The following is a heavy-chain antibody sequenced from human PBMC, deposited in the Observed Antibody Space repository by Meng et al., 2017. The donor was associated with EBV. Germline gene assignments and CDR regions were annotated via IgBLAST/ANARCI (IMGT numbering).Heavy chain of an antibody. D-gene: IGHD6-13*01. CDR1: GGTFSSYA. Sequence: VLLVQCGSKGMKPGSSVKVSCKASGGTFSSYAISWVRQAPGQGLEWMGGIIPIFGTANYAQKFQGRVTITADKSTSTAYVELSSLRSEDTAVYYCARAEIAAAGRLDYWGQGTLVTVSS. CDR3: ARAEIAAAGRLDY. CDR2: IIPIFGTA. V-gene: IGHV1-69*06. J-gene: IGHJ4*02.